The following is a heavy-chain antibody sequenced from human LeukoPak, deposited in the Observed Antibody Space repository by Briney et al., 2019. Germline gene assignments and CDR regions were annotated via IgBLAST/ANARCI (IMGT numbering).Heavy chain of an antibody. Sequence: SETLSLTCTVSGGSISSSSYYWGWIRQPPGKGLEWIGSIYHSGSTYYNPSLKSRVTISVDTSKNQFSLKLSSVTAADTAVYYCARHVPDIVVVPAAIGWFDPWGQGTLVTVSS. CDR1: GGSISSSSYY. J-gene: IGHJ5*02. D-gene: IGHD2-2*01. CDR2: IYHSGST. CDR3: ARHVPDIVVVPAAIGWFDP. V-gene: IGHV4-39*01.